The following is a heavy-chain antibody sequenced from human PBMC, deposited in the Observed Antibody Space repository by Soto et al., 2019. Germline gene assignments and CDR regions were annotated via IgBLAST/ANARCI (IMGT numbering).Heavy chain of an antibody. V-gene: IGHV3-23*04. CDR3: AKGFCDTASCFPSDQ. CDR1: GFTFNRYA. Sequence: QLVESGGGLVQPGGSLRLSCSASGFTFNRYAMTWVRQAPGKGLEWVSGIGARGGDQRLADSVKGRVAISRHNSMKKVYLPIQRLRAEDTAMSFCAKGFCDTASCFPSDQWGQGPLVTVSS. J-gene: IGHJ4*02. CDR2: IGARGGDQ. D-gene: IGHD2-2*01.